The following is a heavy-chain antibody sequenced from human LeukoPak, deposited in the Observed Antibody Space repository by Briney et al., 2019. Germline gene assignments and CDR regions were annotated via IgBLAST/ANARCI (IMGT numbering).Heavy chain of an antibody. CDR2: IIPIFGAA. Sequence: SVKVSCKASGGTFSSYAISWVRQAPGRGLEWMGGIIPIFGAANYAQKFQGRVTITADESTSTAYMELSSLRSEDTAVYYCARELTYYYDSSDPLYYYYGMDVWGQGTTVTVSS. D-gene: IGHD3-22*01. CDR3: ARELTYYYDSSDPLYYYYGMDV. CDR1: GGTFSSYA. V-gene: IGHV1-69*01. J-gene: IGHJ6*02.